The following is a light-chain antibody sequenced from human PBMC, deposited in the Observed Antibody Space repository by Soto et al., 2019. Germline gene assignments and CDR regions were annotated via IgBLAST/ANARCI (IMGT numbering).Light chain of an antibody. CDR3: QQYNNWWT. Sequence: EIVMTQSPATLSVSPGERATLSCRVSQSVSSNLAWYQKKPGQAPRLLIYGASTRATGIPARFSGSGSGTEFTLTISSLQSEDFAFYYCQQYNNWWTFGLGTRVDIK. J-gene: IGKJ1*01. CDR1: QSVSSN. V-gene: IGKV3-15*01. CDR2: GAS.